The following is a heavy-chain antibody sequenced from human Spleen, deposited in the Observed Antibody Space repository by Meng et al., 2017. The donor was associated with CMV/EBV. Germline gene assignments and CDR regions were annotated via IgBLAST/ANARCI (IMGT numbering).Heavy chain of an antibody. Sequence: SLKISCAASGFTFDDYAMHWVRQAPGKGLEWVSGISWNSGSIGYADSVKGRFTISRDNAKNSLYLQMNSLRAEDTAVYYCAKLPVGQVVTPDYWGQGTLVTVSS. CDR2: ISWNSGSI. D-gene: IGHD3-22*01. V-gene: IGHV3-9*01. CDR3: AKLPVGQVVTPDY. CDR1: GFTFDDYA. J-gene: IGHJ4*02.